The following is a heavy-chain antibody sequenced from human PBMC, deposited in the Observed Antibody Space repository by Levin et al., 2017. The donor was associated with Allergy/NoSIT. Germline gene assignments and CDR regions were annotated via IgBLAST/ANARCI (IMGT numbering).Heavy chain of an antibody. CDR1: GYTFTDHY. Sequence: ASVKVSCKAAGYTFTDHYMHWVRQAPGQGLQWMGWVNCNSGDTHYAQKFQDRVTMTRDTSITTAYIEVSSLRFDDTALYFCARNDYGDYVQNFDYWGQGTLVTVSS. D-gene: IGHD4-17*01. J-gene: IGHJ4*02. CDR3: ARNDYGDYVQNFDY. V-gene: IGHV1-2*02. CDR2: VNCNSGDT.